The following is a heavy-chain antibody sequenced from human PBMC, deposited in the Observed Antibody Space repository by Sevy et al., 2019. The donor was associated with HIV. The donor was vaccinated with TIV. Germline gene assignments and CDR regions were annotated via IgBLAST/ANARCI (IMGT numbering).Heavy chain of an antibody. J-gene: IGHJ5*01. CDR2: ISYAGSNK. V-gene: IGHV3-30-3*01. D-gene: IGHD3-10*01. CDR3: ARESTMIRGVPASHWFDS. Sequence: GGSLRLSCAVSGFTFSSYAMHWVRQAPGKGLEWVAVISYAGSNKYYADSVKGRFTISRDNSKNTLYLQMNSLRAEDTAVYYCARESTMIRGVPASHWFDSWGQGTLVTVSS. CDR1: GFTFSSYA.